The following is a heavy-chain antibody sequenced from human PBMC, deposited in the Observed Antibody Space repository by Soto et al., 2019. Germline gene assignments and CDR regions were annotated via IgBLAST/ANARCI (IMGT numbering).Heavy chain of an antibody. CDR2: INHSGST. CDR1: GGSFSGYY. D-gene: IGHD2-8*01. V-gene: IGHV4-34*01. J-gene: IGHJ4*02. CDR3: ARRCAAGR. Sequence: QVQLQQWGAGLLKPSETLSLTCAVYGGSFSGYYWSWIRQPPGKGLEWIGEINHSGSTNYNPSLKRRVIISVDTSKDQFSLKLSSVTAADTAVYYCARRCAAGRWGQGTLVTVSS.